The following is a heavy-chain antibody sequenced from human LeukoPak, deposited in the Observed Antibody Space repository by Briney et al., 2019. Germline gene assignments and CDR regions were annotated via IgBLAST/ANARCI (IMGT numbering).Heavy chain of an antibody. CDR1: GGSFSGYY. Sequence: SETLSLTCAVYGGSFSGYYWSWIRQPPGKGLEWIGEINHSGSTNYNPSLKSRVTISVDTSKNQFSLKLSSVTAADTAVYYCERATMIVVVITRNNWFDPWGQGTLVTVSS. D-gene: IGHD3-22*01. V-gene: IGHV4-34*01. CDR3: ERATMIVVVITRNNWFDP. J-gene: IGHJ5*02. CDR2: INHSGST.